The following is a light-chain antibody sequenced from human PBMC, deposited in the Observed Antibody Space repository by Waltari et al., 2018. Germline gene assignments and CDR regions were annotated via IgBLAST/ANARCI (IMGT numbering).Light chain of an antibody. V-gene: IGLV1-44*01. CDR3: VAWDDSLTGYV. CDR2: SSD. J-gene: IGLJ1*01. CDR1: SPNIGGNV. Sequence: QSVLTQPPSTSGTPGQRVIISCSGSSPNIGGNVVNWYQQIPRTAPKLLIYSSDQRPSGVPDRFSGSKSGTSASLAISGLQSEDEADYYCVAWDDSLTGYVFGTGTKVTVL.